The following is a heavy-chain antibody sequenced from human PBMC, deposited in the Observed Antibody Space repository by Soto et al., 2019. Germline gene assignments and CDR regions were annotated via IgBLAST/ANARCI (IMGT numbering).Heavy chain of an antibody. CDR2: INHSGST. Sequence: SETLSLTCAVYGGSFSGYYLSWIRQPPGKGLEWIGEINHSGSTNYNPSLKSRVTISVDTSKNQFSLKLSSVTAADTAVYYCARDKRGSGWYMGRYYYGMDVWGQGTTVTAP. CDR3: ARDKRGSGWYMGRYYYGMDV. D-gene: IGHD6-19*01. V-gene: IGHV4-34*01. J-gene: IGHJ6*02. CDR1: GGSFSGYY.